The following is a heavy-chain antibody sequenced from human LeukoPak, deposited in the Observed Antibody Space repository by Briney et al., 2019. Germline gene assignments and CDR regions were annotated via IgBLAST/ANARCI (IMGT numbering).Heavy chain of an antibody. CDR3: AREPRPLLWSRGGWFDP. CDR1: GGSISTGGNS. V-gene: IGHV4-30-2*01. CDR2: IYHSGST. D-gene: IGHD3-10*01. Sequence: SQTLSLTCAVSGGSISTGGNSWSWIRQPPGKGLEWIGYIYHSGSTYYNPSLKSRVTISVDTSKNQFSLKLSSVTAADTAVYYCAREPRPLLWSRGGWFDPWGQGTLVTVSS. J-gene: IGHJ5*02.